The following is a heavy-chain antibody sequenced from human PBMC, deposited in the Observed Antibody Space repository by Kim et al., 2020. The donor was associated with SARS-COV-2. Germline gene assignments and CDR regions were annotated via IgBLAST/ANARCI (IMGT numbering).Heavy chain of an antibody. J-gene: IGHJ4*01. V-gene: IGHV3-23*01. CDR3: AKVFGRDSPARDY. D-gene: IGHD3-10*02. Sequence: YADSVKGRFTISRDNSKNTLYLQMNSLCAEDTAVYYCAKVFGRDSPARDYWGHGTLVTVSS.